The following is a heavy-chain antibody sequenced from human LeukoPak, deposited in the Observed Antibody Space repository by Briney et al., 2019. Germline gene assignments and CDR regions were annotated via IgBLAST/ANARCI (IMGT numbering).Heavy chain of an antibody. J-gene: IGHJ4*02. V-gene: IGHV3-33*01. CDR1: GFTFRNYV. D-gene: IGHD3-3*01. CDR3: AREFVPFGAARNPGY. Sequence: GGSLRLSCAASGFTFRNYVMHWVRQAPGKGLEWVALFWYDGSNKYYADSVKGRFTISRDNSKNTLYLQMNSLGAEDTAVYYCAREFVPFGAARNPGYWGQGTLVTVSS. CDR2: FWYDGSNK.